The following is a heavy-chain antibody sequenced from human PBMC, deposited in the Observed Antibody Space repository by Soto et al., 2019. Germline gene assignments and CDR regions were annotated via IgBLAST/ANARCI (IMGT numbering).Heavy chain of an antibody. D-gene: IGHD5-18*01. CDR1: GGSISSYY. Sequence: SETLSLTCTVSGGSISSYYWSWIRQPPGKGLEWIGYIYYSGSTNYNPSLKSRVTISVDTSKNQFSLKLSSVTAADTAVYYCARRYGSWFEYWGQGTLVTVSS. CDR3: ARRYGSWFEY. CDR2: IYYSGST. V-gene: IGHV4-59*08. J-gene: IGHJ4*02.